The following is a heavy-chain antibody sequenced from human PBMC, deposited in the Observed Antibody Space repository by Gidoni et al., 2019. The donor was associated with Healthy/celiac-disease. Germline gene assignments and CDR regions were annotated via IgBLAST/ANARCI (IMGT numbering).Heavy chain of an antibody. J-gene: IGHJ5*02. CDR3: TRPYSSGWYEANWFDP. D-gene: IGHD6-19*01. CDR1: GFTFSGSA. V-gene: IGHV3-73*02. Sequence: EVQLVESGGGLVQPGGSLKLSCAASGFTFSGSAMHWVRQASGKGLEWVGRIRSKANSYATAYAASVKGRFTISRDDSKNTAYLQMNSRKTEDTAVYYCTRPYSSGWYEANWFDPWGQGTLVTVSS. CDR2: IRSKANSYAT.